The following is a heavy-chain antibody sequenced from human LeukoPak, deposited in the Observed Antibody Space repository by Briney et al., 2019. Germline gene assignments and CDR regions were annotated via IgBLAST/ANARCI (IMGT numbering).Heavy chain of an antibody. V-gene: IGHV4-34*01. CDR2: INHSGST. CDR3: AEEKGYCSGGSCYGGTFDY. CDR1: GGSFSGYY. Sequence: SETLSLTCAVYGGSFSGYYWSWIRQPPGKGLEWIGEINHSGSTNYNPSLKSRVTTSVDTSKNQFSLKLSSVTAADTAVYYCAEEKGYCSGGSCYGGTFDYWGQGTLVTVSS. J-gene: IGHJ4*02. D-gene: IGHD2-15*01.